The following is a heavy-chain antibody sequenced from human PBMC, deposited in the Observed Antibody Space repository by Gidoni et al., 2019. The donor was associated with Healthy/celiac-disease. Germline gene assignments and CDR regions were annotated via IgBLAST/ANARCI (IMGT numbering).Heavy chain of an antibody. CDR2: ISAYNGNT. J-gene: IGHJ6*02. D-gene: IGHD3-3*01. Sequence: QVQLVQSGAEVKKPGASVKVSCKASGYTFTSYGISWVRQAPGQGLEWMGWISAYNGNTNYAQKLQGRVTMTTDTSTSTAYMELRSLRSDDTAVYYCARDPPYDFWSGYSRNYYYYGMDVWGQGTTVTVSS. V-gene: IGHV1-18*01. CDR3: ARDPPYDFWSGYSRNYYYYGMDV. CDR1: GYTFTSYG.